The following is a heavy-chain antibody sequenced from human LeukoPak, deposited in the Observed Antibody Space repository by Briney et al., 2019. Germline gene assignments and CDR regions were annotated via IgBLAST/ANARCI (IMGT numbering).Heavy chain of an antibody. CDR2: INPSGGNT. V-gene: IGHV1-46*01. Sequence: GASVKVSCKASGYTFTSYYLHWVRQAPGQGLEWMGIINPSGGNTNHAQKFQGRVTMTSDKSTSTVYMELSSLRSEDTAAYYCARGPHVRLYATSDPAAFDIWGQGTMVTVSS. D-gene: IGHD1-26*01. J-gene: IGHJ3*02. CDR3: ARGPHVRLYATSDPAAFDI. CDR1: GYTFTSYY.